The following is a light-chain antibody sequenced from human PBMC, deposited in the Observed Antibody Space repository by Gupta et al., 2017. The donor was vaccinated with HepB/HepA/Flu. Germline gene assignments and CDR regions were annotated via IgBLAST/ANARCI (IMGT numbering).Light chain of an antibody. CDR1: SGINVGTYN. V-gene: IGLV5-45*02. CDR2: YKSDSDK. J-gene: IGLJ3*02. CDR3: MIWHSSAWV. Sequence: QAVVTQPSSLSASPGASPSLTCTLRSGINVGTYNIYWYQQKPGSPPHYLLRYKSDSDKQQGSGVPSRFSGSKDASANAGILLISGLQSEDDADYDCMIWHSSAWVFGGGTKLTVL.